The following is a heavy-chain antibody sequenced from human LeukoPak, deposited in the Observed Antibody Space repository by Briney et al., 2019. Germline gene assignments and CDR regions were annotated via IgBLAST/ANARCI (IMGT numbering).Heavy chain of an antibody. CDR1: GFTFSSYG. V-gene: IGHV3-30*02. J-gene: IGHJ4*02. CDR2: IRYDGSNQ. Sequence: GGSLRLSCGASGFTFSSYGMHWARQAPGKGLEWVAFIRYDGSNQYYTNSVKGRFTISRDNSKNTLYMQMNSLRGDDTGVYYCAKEGMVTPIDYWGQGTLVTVSS. CDR3: AKEGMVTPIDY. D-gene: IGHD2-21*02.